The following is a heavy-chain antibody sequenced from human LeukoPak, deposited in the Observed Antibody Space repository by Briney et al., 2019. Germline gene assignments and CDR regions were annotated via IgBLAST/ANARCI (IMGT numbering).Heavy chain of an antibody. D-gene: IGHD3-22*01. V-gene: IGHV1-18*01. J-gene: IGHJ4*02. CDR2: ISAYNGNT. CDR3: ARDLRPYYDSSGYPPGGY. Sequence: ASVKVSCKASGYTFTSYGISWVRQATGQGLEWMGWISAYNGNTNYAQKLQGRVTMTTDTSTSTAYMELRSLRSDDTAVYYCARDLRPYYDSSGYPPGGYWGQGTLVTVSS. CDR1: GYTFTSYG.